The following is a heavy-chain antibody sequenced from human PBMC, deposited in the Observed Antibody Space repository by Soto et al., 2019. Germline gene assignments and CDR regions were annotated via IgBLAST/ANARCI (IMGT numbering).Heavy chain of an antibody. CDR1: GFTFSDAW. D-gene: IGHD2-15*01. CDR2: IKANAYGGTS. V-gene: IGHV3-15*01. Sequence: PGGSLRLSCAASGFTFSDAWMTWVRQAPGRGLEWVGLIKANAYGGTSDYGVPVNGRFTISRDDSKNTLYLQMNGLKTEDTAVYYCNTWLTTGGKVSDFWGQGTRVTVSS. CDR3: NTWLTTGGKVSDF. J-gene: IGHJ3*01.